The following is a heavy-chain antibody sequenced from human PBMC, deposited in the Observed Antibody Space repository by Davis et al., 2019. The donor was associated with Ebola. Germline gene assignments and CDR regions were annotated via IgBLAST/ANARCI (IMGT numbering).Heavy chain of an antibody. CDR2: INAGNGNT. CDR1: GYTFTSYY. V-gene: IGHV1-3*01. J-gene: IGHJ5*02. CDR3: ARDRSTSVYRWFDP. D-gene: IGHD2-2*01. Sequence: AASVKVSCKASGYTFTSYYMHWVRQAPGQRLEWMGWINAGNGNTKYSQKFQGRVTITRDTSASTAYMELSSLRSEDTAVYYCARDRSTSVYRWFDPWGQGTLVTVSS.